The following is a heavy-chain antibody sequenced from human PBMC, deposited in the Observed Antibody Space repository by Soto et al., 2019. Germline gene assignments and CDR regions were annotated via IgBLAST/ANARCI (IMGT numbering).Heavy chain of an antibody. J-gene: IGHJ4*02. V-gene: IGHV3-73*01. CDR3: ARDPRIAAAGAPFDY. Sequence: GGSLRLSCEASGFIFSGSVMHWVRQASGKGLEWVGRIGMKSNSFATAYAASVKGRFSISRDDSENTLYLQMNSLRADDTAIYYCARDPRIAAAGAPFDYWGQGTLVTVSS. CDR1: GFIFSGSV. D-gene: IGHD6-13*01. CDR2: IGMKSNSFAT.